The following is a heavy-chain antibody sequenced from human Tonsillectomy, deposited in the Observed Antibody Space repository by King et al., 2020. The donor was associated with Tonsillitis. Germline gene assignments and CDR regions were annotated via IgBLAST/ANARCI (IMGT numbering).Heavy chain of an antibody. CDR1: GFTVSSNY. J-gene: IGHJ3*02. D-gene: IGHD3-16*01. Sequence: VQLVESGGGLVQPGGSLRLSCAASGFTVSSNYMSWVRQSPGKGLEWVSVIYSGGSTYYADPVKGRFTISRGNSKNTLYLRMNSLRAEDTAVYYCARDRGGGIFDIWGQGTMVTVPS. CDR2: IYSGGST. CDR3: ARDRGGGIFDI. V-gene: IGHV3-66*01.